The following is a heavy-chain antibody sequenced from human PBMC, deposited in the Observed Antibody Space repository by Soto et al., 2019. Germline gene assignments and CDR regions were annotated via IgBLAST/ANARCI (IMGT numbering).Heavy chain of an antibody. V-gene: IGHV3-30*18. D-gene: IGHD5-12*01. Sequence: QEQLVESGGGVVQAGRSLRLSCAASGFTLNFFGIHWVRQAPGKGLEWVAVISYDGREKYYADSVKGRFTMSRDNSKNMVYLEMSSLRPEDTSVYYCAKERRYSFDAFDIWGHGTMVTVSS. CDR1: GFTLNFFG. CDR3: AKERRYSFDAFDI. J-gene: IGHJ3*02. CDR2: ISYDGREK.